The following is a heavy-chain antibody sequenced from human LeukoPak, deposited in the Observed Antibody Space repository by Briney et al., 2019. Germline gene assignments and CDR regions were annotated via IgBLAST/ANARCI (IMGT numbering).Heavy chain of an antibody. V-gene: IGHV3-7*05. CDR1: GFTFADYW. CDR2: INQDGSEK. D-gene: IGHD1-26*01. J-gene: IGHJ4*02. Sequence: GGSLRLSCAASGFTFADYWMSWVRQAPGKGLEWVANINQDGSEKYYVDSVTGRFTISRDNARKSLYLQMNSLSPEDTAVYYCTREEGGSYYRYWGQETLVTVSS. CDR3: TREEGGSYYRY.